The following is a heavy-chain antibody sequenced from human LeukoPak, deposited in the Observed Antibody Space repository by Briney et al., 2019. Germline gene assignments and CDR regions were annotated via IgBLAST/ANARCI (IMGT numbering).Heavy chain of an antibody. V-gene: IGHV4-39*01. CDR2: IYYSGST. CDR1: GGSISSSSYY. CDR3: ARIYWYFDL. J-gene: IGHJ2*01. Sequence: SSETLSLTCTVSGGSISSSSYYWGWIRQPPGKGLEWIGSIYYSGSTYYNPSLKSRVTISVDTSKNQFSLKLSSVTAADTAVYYCARIYWYFDLWGRGTLVTVSS.